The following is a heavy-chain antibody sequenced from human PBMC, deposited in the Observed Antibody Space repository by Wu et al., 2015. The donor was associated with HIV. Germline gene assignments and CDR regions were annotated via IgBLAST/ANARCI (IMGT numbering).Heavy chain of an antibody. Sequence: QAQLVQSGAEVKKPGSSVKVTCKASGAGFTSYAVSWVRQAPGQGLEWMGGINPLFGTTKHAQKFQERVTFTTDESKTTAYMELSSLRSEDTAVYYCARNTDSVATSLYSLGVWGHGTTVTVSS. J-gene: IGHJ6*02. CDR2: INPLFGTT. D-gene: IGHD5-12*01. CDR3: ARNTDSVATSLYSLGV. V-gene: IGHV1-69*05. CDR1: GAGFTSYA.